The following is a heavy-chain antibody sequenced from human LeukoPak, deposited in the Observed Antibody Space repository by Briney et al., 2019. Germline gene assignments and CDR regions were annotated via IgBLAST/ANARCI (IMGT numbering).Heavy chain of an antibody. J-gene: IGHJ4*02. V-gene: IGHV3-48*01. D-gene: IGHD3-22*01. Sequence: GGSLRLSCAASGFTFSSYSMNWVRQAPGKGLEWVSYISSSSSTIYYADSVKGRFTISRDNSKNTLYLQMNSLRAEDTAVYYCARDRGITMIVVVISYYFDYWGQGTLVTVSS. CDR1: GFTFSSYS. CDR2: ISSSSSTI. CDR3: ARDRGITMIVVVISYYFDY.